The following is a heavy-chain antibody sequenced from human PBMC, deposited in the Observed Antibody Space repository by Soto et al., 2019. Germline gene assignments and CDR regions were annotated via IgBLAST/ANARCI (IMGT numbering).Heavy chain of an antibody. V-gene: IGHV3-21*01. J-gene: IGHJ5*02. Sequence: GGSLRLSCAASGFTFSSYSMNWVRQAPGKGLEWVSSISSSSSYIYYADSVKGRFTISRDNAKNSLYLQMNSLRAEDTAVYYCARSRPLIAAAGHNWFDPWGQGTLVTVS. CDR1: GFTFSSYS. CDR3: ARSRPLIAAAGHNWFDP. CDR2: ISSSSSYI. D-gene: IGHD6-13*01.